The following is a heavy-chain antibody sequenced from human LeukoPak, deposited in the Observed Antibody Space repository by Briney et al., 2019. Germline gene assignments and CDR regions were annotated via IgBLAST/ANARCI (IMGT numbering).Heavy chain of an antibody. Sequence: PGGSLRLSCAASGFSFSSYAMHWVRQAPGQELEYVSGITSRGTDTSYANSVKARLTISRDNSKNTLYLQMGSLRVEDMAVYYCARGRGTTVTASMDVWGQGTTVTVSS. V-gene: IGHV3-64*01. J-gene: IGHJ6*02. D-gene: IGHD4-17*01. CDR3: ARGRGTTVTASMDV. CDR1: GFSFSSYA. CDR2: ITSRGTDT.